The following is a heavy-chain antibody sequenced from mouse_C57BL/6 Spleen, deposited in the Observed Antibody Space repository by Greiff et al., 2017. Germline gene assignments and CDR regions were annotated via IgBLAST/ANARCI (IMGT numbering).Heavy chain of an antibody. CDR2: IDPSDSYT. J-gene: IGHJ4*01. CDR1: GYTFTSYW. Sequence: QVQLQQPGAELVMPGASVKLSCKASGYTFTSYWMHWVKQRPGQGLEWIGEIDPSDSYTNYNQKFKAKSTLTVDKSSSTAYMQLSSLTSEDSAVYYCASGGDYSLSDYWGQGTSVTVSS. CDR3: ASGGDYSLSDY. D-gene: IGHD2-13*01. V-gene: IGHV1-69*01.